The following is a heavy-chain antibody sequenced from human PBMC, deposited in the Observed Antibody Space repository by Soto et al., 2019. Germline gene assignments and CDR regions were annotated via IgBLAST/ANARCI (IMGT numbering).Heavy chain of an antibody. CDR3: ARSGLSDY. D-gene: IGHD6-25*01. V-gene: IGHV4-34*01. J-gene: IGHJ4*02. CDR2: INDSGST. Sequence: QVQLQQWGAGLLKPSETLSLSCTVYGGSFSGSYWSWIRQPPGKGLEWIGEINDSGSTNYNPSLKSRVTISVDTSTNQFSLKLSSVTAADPAVYYCARSGLSDYWGQGTLVTVSS. CDR1: GGSFSGSY.